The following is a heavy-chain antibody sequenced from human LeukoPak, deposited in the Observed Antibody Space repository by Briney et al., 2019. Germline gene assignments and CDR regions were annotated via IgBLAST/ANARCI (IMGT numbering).Heavy chain of an antibody. V-gene: IGHV1-69*04. D-gene: IGHD6-13*01. CDR2: IIPILGIA. J-gene: IGHJ6*03. CDR3: ARNWVEKQQLVRARYASIYYYYMDV. Sequence: EASVKVSCKASGGTFSSYAISWVRQAPGQGLEWMGRIIPILGIANYAQKFQGRVTITADKSTSTAYMELSSLRSEDTAVYYCARNWVEKQQLVRARYASIYYYYMDVWGKGTTVTVSS. CDR1: GGTFSSYA.